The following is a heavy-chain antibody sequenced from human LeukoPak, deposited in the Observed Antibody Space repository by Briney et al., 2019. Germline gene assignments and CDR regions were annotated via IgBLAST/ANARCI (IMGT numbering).Heavy chain of an antibody. V-gene: IGHV1-69*06. D-gene: IGHD2-15*01. Sequence: GASVKVSCKASGGTFSSYAISWVRQAPGQGLEWMGGIIPIYGTPNYAQKFQGRVTITADKSTSTAYMELSSLRSEDTAVYYCARVGRAGPVGYWGQGTLVTVSS. J-gene: IGHJ4*02. CDR2: IIPIYGTP. CDR1: GGTFSSYA. CDR3: ARVGRAGPVGY.